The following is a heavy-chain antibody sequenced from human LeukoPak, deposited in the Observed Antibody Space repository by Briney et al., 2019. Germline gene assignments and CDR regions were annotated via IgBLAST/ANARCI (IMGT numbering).Heavy chain of an antibody. Sequence: PGGSLRPSCAASGFTFNNYNMHWVRQAPGKGPEWVAIITGDGNNQYYADSVKGRFTISRDNSKNTLYLQMRSLRLEDMAVYYCARPHGYNYGAFDLWGQGTLVTVSS. D-gene: IGHD5-18*01. CDR2: ITGDGNNQ. CDR3: ARPHGYNYGAFDL. J-gene: IGHJ5*02. CDR1: GFTFNNYN. V-gene: IGHV3-30*04.